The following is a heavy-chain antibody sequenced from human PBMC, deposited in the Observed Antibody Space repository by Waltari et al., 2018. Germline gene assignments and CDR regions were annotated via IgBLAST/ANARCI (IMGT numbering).Heavy chain of an antibody. V-gene: IGHV1-69*10. J-gene: IGHJ6*02. Sequence: QVQLVQSGAEVKKPGSSVKVSCKASGGTFSSYAISWVRQAPGQGLEWMGGIIPILGIANYAQKFKGRVTITADKSTSTAYMELSSLRSEDTAVYYCARDEVEGYGMDVWGQGTTVTVSS. CDR3: ARDEVEGYGMDV. CDR2: IIPILGIA. CDR1: GGTFSSYA.